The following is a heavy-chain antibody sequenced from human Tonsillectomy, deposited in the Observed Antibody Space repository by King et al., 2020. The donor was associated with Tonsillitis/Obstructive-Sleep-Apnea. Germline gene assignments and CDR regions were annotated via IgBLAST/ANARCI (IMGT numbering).Heavy chain of an antibody. D-gene: IGHD4-17*01. J-gene: IGHJ4*02. CDR3: ARDDYGDYYFDY. V-gene: IGHV1-69*04. Sequence: QLVQSGAEVKKPGSSVKVSCKASGGTFSSYAISWVRQAPGQGLEWMGRIIPILGIANYAQKFQGRVTITADKSTSTAYMELSSLSSEDTAVYYCARDDYGDYYFDYWGQGTLVTVSS. CDR2: IIPILGIA. CDR1: GGTFSSYA.